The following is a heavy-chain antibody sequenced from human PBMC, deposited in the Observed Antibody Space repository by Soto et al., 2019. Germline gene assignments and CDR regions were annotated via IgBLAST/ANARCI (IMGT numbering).Heavy chain of an antibody. Sequence: PGGSLRLSCAASGFTFSSYSMNWVRQASGKGLEWVGRIRTKTNNYATAYAASVKGRFTISRDDSKNMAYLQMNSLKTEDTAVYYCTAMAGIDYWGQGTLVTVSS. CDR2: IRTKTNNYAT. CDR1: GFTFSSYS. J-gene: IGHJ4*02. D-gene: IGHD6-19*01. CDR3: TAMAGIDY. V-gene: IGHV3-73*01.